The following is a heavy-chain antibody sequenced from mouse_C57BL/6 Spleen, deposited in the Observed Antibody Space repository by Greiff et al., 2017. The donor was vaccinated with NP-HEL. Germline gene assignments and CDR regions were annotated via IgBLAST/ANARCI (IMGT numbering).Heavy chain of an antibody. CDR1: GYSFTGYY. V-gene: IGHV1-31*01. CDR3: ARAYDYDGPWFAY. J-gene: IGHJ3*01. D-gene: IGHD2-4*01. CDR2: IYPYNGVS. Sequence: VHVKQSGPELVKPGASVKISCKASGYSFTGYYMHWVKQSHGNILDWIGYIYPYNGVSSYNQKFKGKATLTVDKSSSTAYMELRSLTSEDSAVYYCARAYDYDGPWFAYWGQGTLVTVSA.